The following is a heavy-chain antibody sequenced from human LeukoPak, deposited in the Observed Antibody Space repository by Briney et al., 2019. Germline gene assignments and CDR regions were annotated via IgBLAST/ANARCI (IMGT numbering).Heavy chain of an antibody. D-gene: IGHD6-19*01. CDR2: ISSNGGST. J-gene: IGHJ4*02. CDR1: GFTFSSYA. CDR3: GRWLYSSGWAIDY. Sequence: PGGSLRLSCAASGFTFSSYAMHWVRQAPGKGLEYVSAISSNGGSTYYANSVKGRFTISRDNSKNTLYLQMDSLRVEDTAVYYCGRWLYSSGWAIDYWGQGTLVTVSS. V-gene: IGHV3-64*01.